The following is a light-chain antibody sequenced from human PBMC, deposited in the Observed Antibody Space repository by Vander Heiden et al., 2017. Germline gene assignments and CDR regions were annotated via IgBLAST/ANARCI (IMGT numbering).Light chain of an antibody. CDR3: QVWDSGSLL. V-gene: IGLV3-9*01. CDR1: NIEDKN. Sequence: SYDLTQPLSVSVALGQTASITCGGHNIEDKNVHWYRQRPGQAPMLVIYRDSSRTSGIPERFSGSNSGNTATLIISGAQAADEADYYCQVWDSGSLLFGGGTKLTVL. J-gene: IGLJ2*01. CDR2: RDS.